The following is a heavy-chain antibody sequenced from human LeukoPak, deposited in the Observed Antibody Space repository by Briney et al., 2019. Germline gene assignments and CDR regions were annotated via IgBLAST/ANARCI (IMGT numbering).Heavy chain of an antibody. J-gene: IGHJ3*02. D-gene: IGHD5-12*01. CDR1: GFTFSSYS. CDR2: ISSSSSTI. V-gene: IGHV3-48*01. Sequence: PGGSLRLSCAASGFTFSSYSMNWVRQAPGKGLEWVSYISSSSSTIYYADSVKGRFTISRDNAKNSLYLQMNSLRAEDTAVYYCARDGSGYDYDEIDAFDIWGQGTMVTVSS. CDR3: ARDGSGYDYDEIDAFDI.